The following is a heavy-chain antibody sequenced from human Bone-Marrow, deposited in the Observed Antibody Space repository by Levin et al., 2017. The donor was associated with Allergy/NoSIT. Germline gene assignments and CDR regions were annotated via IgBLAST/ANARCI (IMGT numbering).Heavy chain of an antibody. CDR3: AREGYYYSSGSYYPSFDI. J-gene: IGHJ3*02. CDR1: GFTFSSSW. D-gene: IGHD3-10*01. Sequence: GESLKISCGASGFTFSSSWIHWVRQAPGKGLVWVSRINGDGSITTYADSVKGRFTISRDNAKNTLYLQMNSLRAEDTAVYLCAREGYYYSSGSYYPSFDIWGQGTMVTVSS. CDR2: INGDGSIT. V-gene: IGHV3-74*01.